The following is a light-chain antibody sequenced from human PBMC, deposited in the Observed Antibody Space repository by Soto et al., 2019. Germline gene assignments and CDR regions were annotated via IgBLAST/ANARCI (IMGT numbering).Light chain of an antibody. CDR2: AAS. Sequence: AIRMTQSPSSLSASTGDRVTITCRASQGISSYLAWYQQKPGKAPKLLIYAASTLQSGVPSRFSGSGSGTDFPLNISCLPAEDFATYYCQQYYSYPLITFGQGTRLEIK. V-gene: IGKV1-8*01. CDR3: QQYYSYPLIT. J-gene: IGKJ5*01. CDR1: QGISSY.